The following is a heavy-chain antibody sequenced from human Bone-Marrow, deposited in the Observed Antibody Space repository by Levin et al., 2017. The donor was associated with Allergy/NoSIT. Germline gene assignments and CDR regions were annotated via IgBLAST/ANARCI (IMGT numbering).Heavy chain of an antibody. J-gene: IGHJ3*02. CDR3: ARDFSRNWAGAFDI. V-gene: IGHV3-21*01. D-gene: IGHD1-1*01. CDR1: GFTFSSYS. CDR2: ISSNGSYG. Sequence: PGGSLRLSCAASGFTFSSYSMNWVRQAPGKGLEWVSSISSNGSYGYYTDFVKGRFTISRDNAKNSLFLQMNSLRADDTAVYYCARDFSRNWAGAFDIWGQGTLVTVSS.